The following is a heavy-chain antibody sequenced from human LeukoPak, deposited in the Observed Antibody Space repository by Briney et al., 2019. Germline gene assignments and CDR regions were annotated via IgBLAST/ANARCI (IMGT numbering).Heavy chain of an antibody. CDR3: ARGGYGGFLDP. V-gene: IGHV4-34*01. CDR2: NNHSGST. Sequence: SETLSLTCAVYGESFSGYYWSWIRQPPGKGLEWIGENNHSGSTNYNPSLKSRVTISVDTSKNQFSLKLSSVTAADTAVYYCARGGYGGFLDPWGQGTLVTVSS. CDR1: GESFSGYY. J-gene: IGHJ5*02. D-gene: IGHD4-23*01.